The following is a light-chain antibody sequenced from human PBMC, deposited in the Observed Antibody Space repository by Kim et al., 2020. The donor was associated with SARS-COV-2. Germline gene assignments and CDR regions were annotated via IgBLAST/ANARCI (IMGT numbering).Light chain of an antibody. CDR1: QGISSY. J-gene: IGKJ2*01. V-gene: IGKV1-8*01. CDR2: AAS. Sequence: AIRMTQSPSSFSASTGDRVTITCRASQGISSYLAWYQQKPGKAPKLLIYAASTLQSGVPSRFSGSGSGTDFTLTISCLQSEDFATYYCQLYYSYPTFGQGTKLEI. CDR3: QLYYSYPT.